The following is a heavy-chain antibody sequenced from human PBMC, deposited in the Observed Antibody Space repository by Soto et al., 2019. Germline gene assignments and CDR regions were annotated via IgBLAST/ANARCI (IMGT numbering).Heavy chain of an antibody. J-gene: IGHJ6*02. V-gene: IGHV5-51*01. CDR2: IYPGDSDT. CDR1: GYSFTSYW. CDR3: ARDGMAYCSSTSCYGFYYGMDV. D-gene: IGHD2-2*01. Sequence: GESLKISCKGSGYSFTSYWIGWVRQMPGKGLEWMGIIYPGDSDTRYSPSFQGQVTNSADKSISTAYLQWSSLKASDTAMYYCARDGMAYCSSTSCYGFYYGMDVWGQGTTVTVSS.